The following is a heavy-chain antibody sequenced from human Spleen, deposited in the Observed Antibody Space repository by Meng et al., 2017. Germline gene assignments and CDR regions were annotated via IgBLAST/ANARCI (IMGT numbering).Heavy chain of an antibody. CDR2: ISSSSINI. D-gene: IGHD2-21*02. Sequence: GESLKISCAASGFTFSNSAMSCVRQAPGKGLEWVSFISSSSINIYYADSVKGRFTISRDNAKNSLYLQMNSLRAEDTAVYYCARDVRAYCGGDCYFDYWGQGTLVTVSS. J-gene: IGHJ4*02. CDR1: GFTFSNSA. CDR3: ARDVRAYCGGDCYFDY. V-gene: IGHV3-21*01.